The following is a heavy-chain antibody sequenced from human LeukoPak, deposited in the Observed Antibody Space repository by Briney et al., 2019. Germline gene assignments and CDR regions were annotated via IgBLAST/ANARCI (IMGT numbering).Heavy chain of an antibody. CDR1: GYTFTGPY. J-gene: IGHJ4*02. CDR3: ARAIGWYYLDY. V-gene: IGHV1-2*02. Sequence: EAPVKVSCKASGYTFTGPYIHWVRQAPGQGLEWVGWINPNSGGTNYAQNFQGRVTMTRDTSISTAYMELSRLRSDDTAVYYCARAIGWYYLDYWGQGTLVTVSS. D-gene: IGHD6-19*01. CDR2: INPNSGGT.